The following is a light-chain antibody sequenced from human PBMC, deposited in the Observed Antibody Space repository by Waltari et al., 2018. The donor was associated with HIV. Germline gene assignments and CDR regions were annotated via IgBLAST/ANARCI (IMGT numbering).Light chain of an antibody. CDR1: SSDVGGYNY. CDR3: CSYAGSYTVV. CDR2: DVN. Sequence: QSALTQPRSVSGSPGQSVTISCTGTSSDVGGYNYVSCSQQHPGKAPKLMIYDVNKRPSGVPDRFSGSKSGNTASLTISGLQAEDEADYYCCSYAGSYTVVFGGGTKLTVL. V-gene: IGLV2-11*01. J-gene: IGLJ2*01.